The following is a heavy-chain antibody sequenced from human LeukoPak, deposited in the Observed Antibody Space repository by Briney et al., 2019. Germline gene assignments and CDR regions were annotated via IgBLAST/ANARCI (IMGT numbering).Heavy chain of an antibody. CDR1: GFTFSSYW. J-gene: IGHJ6*02. CDR3: ARVGVGYCSGGSCYSVGYYYYYYGMDV. V-gene: IGHV3-7*01. CDR2: IKQDGSEK. Sequence: GGSLRLSCAASGFTFSSYWMSWVRQAPGQGLEWVANIKQDGSEKYYVDSVKGRFTISRDNAKNSLYLQMNSLRAEDTAVYYCARVGVGYCSGGSCYSVGYYYYYYGMDVWGQGTTVTVSS. D-gene: IGHD2-15*01.